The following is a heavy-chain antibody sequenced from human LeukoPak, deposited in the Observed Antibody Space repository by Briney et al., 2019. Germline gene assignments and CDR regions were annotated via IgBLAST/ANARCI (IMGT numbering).Heavy chain of an antibody. D-gene: IGHD3-10*01. V-gene: IGHV4-34*01. Sequence: SETLSLTCAVYGGSLSGLYWNWIRQTPGKGLEWIGEIDYSGNTNYSPSLKSRVTISIDTSKNQFSLTVRSVTAADTGVYYCARPMGYYYYHYIDVWGRGTTVTVS. CDR2: IDYSGNT. CDR1: GGSLSGLY. J-gene: IGHJ6*03. CDR3: ARPMGYYYYHYIDV.